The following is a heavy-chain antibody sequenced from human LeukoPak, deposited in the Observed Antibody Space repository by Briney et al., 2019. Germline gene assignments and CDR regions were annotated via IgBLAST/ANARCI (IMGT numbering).Heavy chain of an antibody. J-gene: IGHJ6*03. V-gene: IGHV4-59*01. D-gene: IGHD4-17*01. CDR2: IYYSGST. Sequence: PSETLSLTCTVSGGSISSYYWSWIRQPPGKGLEWIGYIYYSGSTNYNPSLKSRVTISVDTSKNQFSLKLSSVTAADTAVYYCARVVPSYGDYVYYYYYMDVWGKGTTVTVSS. CDR3: ARVVPSYGDYVYYYYYMDV. CDR1: GGSISSYY.